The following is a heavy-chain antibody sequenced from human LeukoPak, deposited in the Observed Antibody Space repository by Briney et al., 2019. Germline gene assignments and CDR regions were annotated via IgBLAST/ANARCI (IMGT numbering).Heavy chain of an antibody. D-gene: IGHD1-26*01. CDR2: INPSGGST. V-gene: IGHV1-46*01. Sequence: ASVKVSCKASGYTFTCYYMHRVRQAPGQGLEWMGIINPSGGSTSYAQKFQGRVTMTRDTSTSTVYMELSSLRSEDTAVYYCAGGGATNMFLQDWFDPWGQGTLVTVSS. CDR1: GYTFTCYY. CDR3: AGGGATNMFLQDWFDP. J-gene: IGHJ5*02.